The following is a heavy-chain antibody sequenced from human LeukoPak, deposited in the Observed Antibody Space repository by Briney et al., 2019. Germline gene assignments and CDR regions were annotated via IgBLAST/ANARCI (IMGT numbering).Heavy chain of an antibody. CDR1: GGSISSYY. Sequence: SETLSLTCSVCGGSISSYYWSWIRQPAGKGLEWIGRIYFTGTTNYNPSLQSRVTMSVDTSKYQFSLELSSVTAADTAVYYCARGSSSSWYSFDFWGQGTVVTVSS. D-gene: IGHD6-13*01. J-gene: IGHJ3*01. V-gene: IGHV4-4*07. CDR3: ARGSSSSWYSFDF. CDR2: IYFTGTT.